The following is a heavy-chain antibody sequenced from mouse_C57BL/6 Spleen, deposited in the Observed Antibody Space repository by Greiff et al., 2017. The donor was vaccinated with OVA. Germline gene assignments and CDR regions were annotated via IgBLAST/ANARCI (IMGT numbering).Heavy chain of an antibody. CDR3: ARQEGPSYYAMDY. CDR2: INYDGSST. CDR1: GFTFSDYY. Sequence: EVHLVESEGGLVQPGSSMKFSCTASGFTFSDYYMAWVRQVPEKGLEWVANINYDGSSTYYLDSLKSRFSISRDNAKNNEYLQMSRLKSGDTATYYCARQEGPSYYAMDYWGQGTSVTVSS. V-gene: IGHV5-16*01. J-gene: IGHJ4*01.